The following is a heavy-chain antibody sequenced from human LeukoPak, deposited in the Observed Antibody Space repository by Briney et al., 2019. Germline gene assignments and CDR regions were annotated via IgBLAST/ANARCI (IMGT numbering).Heavy chain of an antibody. D-gene: IGHD6-19*01. Sequence: GGSLRLSCAASGLHFSGTAMSWVRQAPGKGLEWVSAISHDGMNAYYADSVKGRFTISRDHSKQTVSLEMSSLTAADTGVYSCAKDGAQYSSGPECDPRGQGALVAVSP. CDR2: ISHDGMNA. J-gene: IGHJ5*02. V-gene: IGHV3-23*01. CDR1: GLHFSGTA. CDR3: AKDGAQYSSGPECDP.